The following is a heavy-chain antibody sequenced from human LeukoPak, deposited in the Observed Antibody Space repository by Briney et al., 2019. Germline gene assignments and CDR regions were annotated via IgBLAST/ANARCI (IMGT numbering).Heavy chain of an antibody. V-gene: IGHV1-2*02. D-gene: IGHD1-7*01. Sequence: ASVKVSCKASGYTFTGYYMHWVRQAPGQGLEWMGWINPNSGGTNYAQKFQGRVTMTRDTSISTAYMELSRLRSDDTAVYYCARGNRRPVITGTTRPDYWGQGTLVTVSS. CDR2: INPNSGGT. J-gene: IGHJ4*02. CDR1: GYTFTGYY. CDR3: ARGNRRPVITGTTRPDY.